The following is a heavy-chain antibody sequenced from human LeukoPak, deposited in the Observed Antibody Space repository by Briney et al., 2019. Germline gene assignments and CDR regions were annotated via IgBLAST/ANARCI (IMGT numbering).Heavy chain of an antibody. J-gene: IGHJ4*02. D-gene: IGHD5-18*01. CDR1: GYSISSGYH. CDR2: IYHSGST. CDR3: ARPVDTAMGPFDY. V-gene: IGHV4-38-2*01. Sequence: PSETLSLTCAVSGYSISSGYHWGWIRQPPGKGLEWIGSIYHSGSTYYNPSLKSRVTISVDTSKNQFSLKLSSVTAADTAVYYCARPVDTAMGPFDYWGQGTLVTVSS.